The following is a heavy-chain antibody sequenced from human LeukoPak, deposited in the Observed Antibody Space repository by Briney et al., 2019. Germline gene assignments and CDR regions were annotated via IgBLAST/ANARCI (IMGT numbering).Heavy chain of an antibody. V-gene: IGHV3-7*01. CDR3: ALSSGNYAIPFDY. Sequence: PGGSLRLSCAASGFTFSRYWMSWVRQAPGMGLEGVANTKQDGSEEYYVESVKGRFTISRDNAKNSLYLHMNSLRGEDTAVYYCALSSGNYAIPFDYWGQGTLVTVSS. CDR1: GFTFSRYW. CDR2: TKQDGSEE. J-gene: IGHJ4*02. D-gene: IGHD1-26*01.